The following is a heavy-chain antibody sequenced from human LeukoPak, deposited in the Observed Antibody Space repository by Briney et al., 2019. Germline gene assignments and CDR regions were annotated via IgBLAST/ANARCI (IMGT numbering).Heavy chain of an antibody. CDR2: INPNSGGT. J-gene: IGHJ4*02. CDR3: ARGGVRYYGSGSYLGPS. D-gene: IGHD3-10*01. Sequence: GASVKVSCKASGYTFTGYYMHWVRQAPGQGLEWMGWINPNSGGTNYAQKFQGRVTMTRDKSISTAYMELSRLRSDDTAVYYCARGGVRYYGSGSYLGPSWGQGTLVTVSS. CDR1: GYTFTGYY. V-gene: IGHV1-2*02.